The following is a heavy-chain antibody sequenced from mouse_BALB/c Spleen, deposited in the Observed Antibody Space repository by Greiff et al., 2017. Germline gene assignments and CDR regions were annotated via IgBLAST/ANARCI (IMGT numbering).Heavy chain of an antibody. CDR1: GFTFSSYY. Sequence: EVQLVESGGGLVKLGGSLKLSCAASGFTFSSYYMSWVRQTPEKRLELVAAINSNGGSTYYPDNVKGRFTISRDNAKNTLYLQMSSLKSEDTALYYCARRGGTGGVDYWGQGTTLTVSS. V-gene: IGHV5-6-2*01. CDR3: ARRGGTGGVDY. CDR2: INSNGGST. J-gene: IGHJ2*01. D-gene: IGHD4-1*01.